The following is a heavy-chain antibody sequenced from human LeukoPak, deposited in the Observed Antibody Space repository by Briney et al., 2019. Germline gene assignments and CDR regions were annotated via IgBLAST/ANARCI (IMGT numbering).Heavy chain of an antibody. V-gene: IGHV3-23*01. CDR1: GFTFSSYA. CDR2: ISGSGGST. J-gene: IGHJ4*02. D-gene: IGHD4-17*01. Sequence: PGGSLRLSCAASGFTFSSYAMSWVRQAPGKGLEWVSAISGSGGSTYYADSVKGRFTISRDNSKNTLYLQMHSLRAEDTAVYYCAKRGLRPVGYFDYWGQGTLVTVSS. CDR3: AKRGLRPVGYFDY.